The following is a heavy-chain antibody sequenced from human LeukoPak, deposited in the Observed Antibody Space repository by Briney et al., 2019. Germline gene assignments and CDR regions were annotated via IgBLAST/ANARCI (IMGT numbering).Heavy chain of an antibody. V-gene: IGHV4-59*08. CDR1: HYSISNGYY. D-gene: IGHD2-2*01. Sequence: SETLSLTCSVSHYSISNGYYWSWIRQPPGKGLEWIGYIYYSGSTNYNPSLKSRVTISVDTSKNQFSLKLSSVTAADTAVYYCARAPGYCSTTSCEYYYYMDVWGKGTTVTVSS. CDR2: IYYSGST. CDR3: ARAPGYCSTTSCEYYYYMDV. J-gene: IGHJ6*03.